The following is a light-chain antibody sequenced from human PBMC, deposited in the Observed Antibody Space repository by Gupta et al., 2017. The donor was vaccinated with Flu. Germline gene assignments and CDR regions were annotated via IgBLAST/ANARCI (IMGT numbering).Light chain of an antibody. J-gene: IGLJ1*01. Sequence: TSSAVGGYTDVSWYQHHPSKAPKLVIDEVDKRPSGVPDRFSGSKSGSTASLTVSRLQAEDEADDYCSSYAGNYNYVFGIGTKVTVL. CDR1: SSAVGGYTD. V-gene: IGLV2-8*01. CDR3: SSYAGNYNYV. CDR2: EVD.